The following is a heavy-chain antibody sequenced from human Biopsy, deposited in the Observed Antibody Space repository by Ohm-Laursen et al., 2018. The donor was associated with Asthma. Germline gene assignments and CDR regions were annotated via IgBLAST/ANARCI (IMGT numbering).Heavy chain of an antibody. CDR3: ARGGSRDLWGTYRYPWDY. J-gene: IGHJ4*02. Sequence: SLRISCSASGFSLSDYYMSWIRQAPGKGLEWVSYISWSSSYTNYADSVKGRFTISRDNAKNSLFLQMNSLRAEDTAVYYCARGGSRDLWGTYRYPWDYWGQGTLVTVSS. V-gene: IGHV3-11*06. D-gene: IGHD3-16*02. CDR2: ISWSSSYT. CDR1: GFSLSDYY.